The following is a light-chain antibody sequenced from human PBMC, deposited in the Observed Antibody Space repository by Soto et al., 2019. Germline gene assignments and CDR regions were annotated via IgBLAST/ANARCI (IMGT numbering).Light chain of an antibody. J-gene: IGKJ2*01. CDR2: DAS. CDR1: QSVSSY. V-gene: IGKV3-11*01. CDR3: QQRSNWPST. Sequence: EIGLTQSPATLSLSPGERATLSCRASQSVSSYLAWYQHKPGQAPRLLIYDASNRATGIPARFSGSGSGTDFTLTISSLEPADFAVYYCQQRSNWPSTFGQGTNMEI.